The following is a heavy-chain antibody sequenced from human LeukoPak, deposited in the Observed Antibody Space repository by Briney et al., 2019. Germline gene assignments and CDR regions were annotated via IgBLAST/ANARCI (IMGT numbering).Heavy chain of an antibody. Sequence: SETLSLTCAVYGGSFSGYYWSWIRQPPGKGLEWIGYIYYSGSTNYNPSLKSRVTISVDTSKNQFSLKPSSVTAADTAVYYCARRVDFWGQGTLVTVSS. V-gene: IGHV4-59*08. D-gene: IGHD5-12*01. CDR1: GGSFSGYY. CDR3: ARRVDF. CDR2: IYYSGST. J-gene: IGHJ4*02.